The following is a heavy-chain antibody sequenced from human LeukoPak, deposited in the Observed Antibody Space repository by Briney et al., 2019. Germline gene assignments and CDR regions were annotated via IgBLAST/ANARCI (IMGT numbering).Heavy chain of an antibody. V-gene: IGHV3-30*18. D-gene: IGHD5-24*01. J-gene: IGHJ4*02. CDR1: GFTFSSYG. CDR3: AKDSSGGWLRSYYFDS. CDR2: MSYDGSNK. Sequence: GGSLRLSCAASGFTFSSYGMHWVRQAPGKGLERVAVMSYDGSNKDYADSVKGRFTISRDNYKNTLYVQMNSLRAEDTAVYYCAKDSSGGWLRSYYFDSRGQGTLVTVSS.